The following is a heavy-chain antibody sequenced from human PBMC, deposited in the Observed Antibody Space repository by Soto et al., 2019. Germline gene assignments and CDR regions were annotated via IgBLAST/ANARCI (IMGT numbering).Heavy chain of an antibody. V-gene: IGHV3-66*01. CDR2: IYSGGST. CDR3: ARETNDFWLWFDP. J-gene: IGHJ5*02. CDR1: GFTVSSNF. Sequence: GGSLRLSCAASGFTVSSNFMSWVRQAPGKGLEWVSVIYSGGSTYYTDSVKGRFTISRDNSKNTLFLQMNSLRAEDTGVYYCARETNDFWLWFDPWGQGTLVTVSS. D-gene: IGHD3-3*01.